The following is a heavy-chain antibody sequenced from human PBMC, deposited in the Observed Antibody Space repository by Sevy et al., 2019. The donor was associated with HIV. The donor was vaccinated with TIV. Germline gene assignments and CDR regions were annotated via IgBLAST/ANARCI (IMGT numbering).Heavy chain of an antibody. CDR3: AKDLRGSGSYFSSYYYYYGMDV. V-gene: IGHV3-30*18. J-gene: IGHJ6*02. CDR2: ISYDGSNK. Sequence: GGYLRLSCAASGFTFSSYGMHWVRQAPGKGLEWVAVISYDGSNKYYTDSVKGRFTISRDNSKNTLYLQMNSLRAEDTAVYYCAKDLRGSGSYFSSYYYYYGMDVWGQGTTVTVSS. CDR1: GFTFSSYG. D-gene: IGHD1-26*01.